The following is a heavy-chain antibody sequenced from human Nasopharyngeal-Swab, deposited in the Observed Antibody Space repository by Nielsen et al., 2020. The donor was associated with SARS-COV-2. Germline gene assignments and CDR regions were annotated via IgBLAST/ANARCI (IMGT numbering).Heavy chain of an antibody. D-gene: IGHD1-26*01. CDR1: GYTFTSYA. CDR3: AREGSYSNIDY. J-gene: IGHJ4*02. CDR2: INAGNGNT. V-gene: IGHV1-3*01. Sequence: ASVKVSCKASGYTFTSYAMHWVRQAPGQRLEWKGWINAGNGNTKYSQKFQGRVTITRDTSASTAYMELSSLRSEDTAVYYCAREGSYSNIDYWGQGTLVTVSS.